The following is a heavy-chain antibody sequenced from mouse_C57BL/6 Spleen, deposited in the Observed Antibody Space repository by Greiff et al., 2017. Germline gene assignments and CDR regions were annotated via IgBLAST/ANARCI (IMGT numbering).Heavy chain of an antibody. J-gene: IGHJ2*01. CDR1: GFTFSDYG. CDR2: ISSGSSTI. Sequence: EVKLMESGGGLVKPGGSLKLSCAASGFTFSDYGMHWVRQAPEKGLAWVAYISSGSSTIYYADTVKGRFTISRDNAKNTLCLQMTSLRSEDTAMYYCARGQNYFDYWGQGTTLTVSS. V-gene: IGHV5-17*01. D-gene: IGHD3-3*01. CDR3: ARGQNYFDY.